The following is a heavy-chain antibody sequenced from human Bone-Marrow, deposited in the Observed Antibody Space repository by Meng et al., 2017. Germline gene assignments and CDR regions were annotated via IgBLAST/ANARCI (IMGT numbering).Heavy chain of an antibody. CDR3: AKVNSVSYGGGAFDI. D-gene: IGHD5/OR15-5a*01. CDR2: IRGSGSDT. CDR1: GFTFSNYA. Sequence: GESLKISCVVSGFTFSNYAMNWVRQAPGKGLEWVSAIRGSGSDTYYEDSVEGRFTISRDNSKDTLYLQMNSLTAEDTTVYHCAKVNSVSYGGGAFDIWGQGTVVTVSS. J-gene: IGHJ3*02. V-gene: IGHV3-23*01.